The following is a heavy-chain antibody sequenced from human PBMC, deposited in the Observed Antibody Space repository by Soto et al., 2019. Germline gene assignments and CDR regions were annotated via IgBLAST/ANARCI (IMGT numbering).Heavy chain of an antibody. J-gene: IGHJ4*02. CDR1: GYTFTSYD. Sequence: ASVKVSCKASGYTFTSYDINWVRQATGQGLEWMGWMNPNSGNTGYAQKFQGRVTMTRNTSISTAYMELSSLRSEDTAVYCCAREDPSYGSSLENWGQGTLVTVSS. CDR3: AREDPSYGSSLEN. D-gene: IGHD6-13*01. CDR2: MNPNSGNT. V-gene: IGHV1-8*01.